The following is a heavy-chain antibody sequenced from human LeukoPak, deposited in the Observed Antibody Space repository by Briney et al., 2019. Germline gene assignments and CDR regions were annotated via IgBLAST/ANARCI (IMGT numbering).Heavy chain of an antibody. CDR2: ISSRSSYI. V-gene: IGHV3-21*01. D-gene: IGHD2-2*01. CDR3: AREYCSSTSCSLVDF. CDR1: GFTFSSYS. Sequence: PGGSLRLSCAASGFTFSSYSMSWVRQAPGKGLEWVSSISSRSSYIYNADSVKGRFTISRDNAKNLLYLQMNSLRAEDTAVYYCAREYCSSTSCSLVDFWGQGTLVTVSS. J-gene: IGHJ4*02.